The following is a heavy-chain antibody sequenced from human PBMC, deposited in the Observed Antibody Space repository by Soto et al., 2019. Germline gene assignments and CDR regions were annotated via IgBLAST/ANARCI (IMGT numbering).Heavy chain of an antibody. CDR2: INPSGGST. CDR1: GYTFTSYY. V-gene: IGHV1-46*01. Sequence: ASVKVSCTASGYTFTSYYMHWVRQAPGQGLEWMGIINPSGGSTSYAQKFQGRVTMTRDTSTSTVYMELSSLRSEDTAVYYCARDGRSESGRGSITMVRGVSYYYYGMDVWGQGTTVTVSS. D-gene: IGHD3-10*01. J-gene: IGHJ6*02. CDR3: ARDGRSESGRGSITMVRGVSYYYYGMDV.